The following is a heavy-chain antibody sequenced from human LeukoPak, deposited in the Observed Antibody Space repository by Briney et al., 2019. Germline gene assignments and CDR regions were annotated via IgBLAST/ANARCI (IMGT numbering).Heavy chain of an antibody. J-gene: IGHJ3*02. D-gene: IGHD3-22*01. CDR3: ARDKSVYDSSGPDAFDI. CDR2: ISTYYGHT. Sequence: EASVKVSCKASGYTFTRYTITWVRQAPGQGPEWMGRISTYYGHTNYAQKLQGRVTITTDKSTSTAYMELSSLRSEDTAVYYCARDKSVYDSSGPDAFDIWGQGTMVTVSS. V-gene: IGHV1-18*01. CDR1: GYTFTRYT.